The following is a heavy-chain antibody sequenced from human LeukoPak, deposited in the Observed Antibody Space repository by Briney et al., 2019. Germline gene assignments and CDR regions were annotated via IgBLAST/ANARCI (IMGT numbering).Heavy chain of an antibody. CDR1: GGSIRSFY. Sequence: SETLSLTCTVSGGSIRSFYWSWIRQPPGKGLEWIESIYYSGITYYNPSLKSRVTISVDTSNNQFSLKLSSVTAADTAMYYCARLLIYCSSTSCHFDYWGQGTLVTVSS. CDR3: ARLLIYCSSTSCHFDY. J-gene: IGHJ4*02. CDR2: IYYSGIT. D-gene: IGHD2-2*01. V-gene: IGHV4-39*01.